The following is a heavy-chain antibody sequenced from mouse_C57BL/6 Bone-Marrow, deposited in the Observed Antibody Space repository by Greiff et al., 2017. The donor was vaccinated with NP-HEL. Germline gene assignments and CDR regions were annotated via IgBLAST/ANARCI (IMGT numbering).Heavy chain of an antibody. Sequence: EVQLVESGGGLVQPKGSLKLSCAASGFSFNTYAMNWVRQAPGKGLEWVARIRSKSNNYATYYADSVKDRFTISRDDSESMLYLQMNNLKTEDTAMYYCVRQKPYYRYFDVWGTGTTVTVSS. CDR2: IRSKSNNYAT. CDR3: VRQKPYYRYFDV. CDR1: GFSFNTYA. J-gene: IGHJ1*03. V-gene: IGHV10-1*01. D-gene: IGHD2-12*01.